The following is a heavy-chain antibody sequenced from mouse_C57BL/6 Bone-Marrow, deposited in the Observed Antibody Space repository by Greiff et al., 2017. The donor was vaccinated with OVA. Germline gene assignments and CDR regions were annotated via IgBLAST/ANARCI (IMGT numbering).Heavy chain of an antibody. V-gene: IGHV1-82*01. Sequence: VQLQQSGPELVKPGASVKISCKASGYAFSSSWMNWVKQRPGKGLEWIGRIYPGDGDTNYNGKFKGKATLTADKSSSTAYMQLSRLTSEYSAVYFCARHEDGYYASYFDYGGQGTTLTVSS. CDR2: IYPGDGDT. J-gene: IGHJ2*01. CDR1: GYAFSSSW. CDR3: ARHEDGYYASYFDY. D-gene: IGHD2-3*01.